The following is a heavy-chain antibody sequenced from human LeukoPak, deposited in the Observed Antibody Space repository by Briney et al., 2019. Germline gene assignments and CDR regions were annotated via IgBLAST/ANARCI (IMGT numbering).Heavy chain of an antibody. CDR3: ARTTTYSSGWYGAY. Sequence: GESLKISCKGSGYRYIDYWIGWVRQMPGKGLEWMGIIYGGDSETRYSPSLQGQVTISADKSINTAYLQWSSLKASDTAMYYCARTTTYSSGWYGAYWGQGTLVTVSS. D-gene: IGHD6-19*01. CDR2: IYGGDSET. CDR1: GYRYIDYW. J-gene: IGHJ4*02. V-gene: IGHV5-51*01.